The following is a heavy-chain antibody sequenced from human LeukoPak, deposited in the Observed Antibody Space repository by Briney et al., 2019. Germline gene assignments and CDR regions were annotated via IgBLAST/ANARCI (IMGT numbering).Heavy chain of an antibody. CDR3: ARDPWGNYYGSGSYHLDY. J-gene: IGHJ4*02. D-gene: IGHD3-10*01. CDR1: GFTFSSYG. V-gene: IGHV3-30*02. CDR2: IRYDGSNK. Sequence: GGSLRLSCAASGFTFSSYGMHWVRQAPGKGLEWVAFIRYDGSNKYYADSVKGRFTISRDNAKNSLYLQMNSLRAEDTAVYYCARDPWGNYYGSGSYHLDYWGQGTLVTVSS.